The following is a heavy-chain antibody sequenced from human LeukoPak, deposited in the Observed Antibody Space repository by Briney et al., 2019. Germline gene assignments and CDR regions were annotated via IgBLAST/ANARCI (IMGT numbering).Heavy chain of an antibody. J-gene: IGHJ5*02. CDR1: GFTVSSDY. D-gene: IGHD3-22*01. CDR2: IYSGGST. V-gene: IGHV3-66*01. CDR3: ARNVPYDSSGYYYLLGLWWFDP. Sequence: GGSLRPSCAASGFTVSSDYMSWVRQAPGKGLEWVSVIYSGGSTYYADSVKGRFTISRDNSKNTLYLQMNSLRAEDTAVYYCARNVPYDSSGYYYLLGLWWFDPWGQGTLVTVSS.